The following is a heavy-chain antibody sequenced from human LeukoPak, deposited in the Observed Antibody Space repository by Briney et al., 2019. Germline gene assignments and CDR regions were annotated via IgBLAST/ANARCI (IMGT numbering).Heavy chain of an antibody. CDR2: ISYDGSNK. CDR3: AREDYGDYSGPFDY. CDR1: GFTFSRYA. D-gene: IGHD4-17*01. Sequence: PGGSLRLSCAASGFTFSRYAMHCVRQAPGKGLEWVAVISYDGSNKWYSDSVKGRFTLSRNNSKNTLFLQINSLKAEDTAFYYCAREDYGDYSGPFDYWGQGTLVTVSS. V-gene: IGHV3-30-3*01. J-gene: IGHJ4*02.